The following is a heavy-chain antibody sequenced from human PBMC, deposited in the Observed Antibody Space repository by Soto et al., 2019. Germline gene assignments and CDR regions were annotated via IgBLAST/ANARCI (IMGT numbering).Heavy chain of an antibody. CDR3: ARKKRIAVAGSPPEYYYYYGMDV. CDR2: IYHSGST. D-gene: IGHD6-19*01. CDR1: GGSISSSNW. V-gene: IGHV4-4*02. J-gene: IGHJ6*02. Sequence: SETLSLTCAVSGGSISSSNWWSWVRQPPGKGLEWIGEIYHSGSTNYNPSLKSRVTISVDKSKNQFSLKLSSVTAADTAVYYCARKKRIAVAGSPPEYYYYYGMDVWGQGTTVTVSS.